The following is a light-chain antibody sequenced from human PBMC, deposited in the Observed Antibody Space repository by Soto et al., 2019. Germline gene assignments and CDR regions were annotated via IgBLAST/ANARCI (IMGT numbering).Light chain of an antibody. CDR3: QQRGT. Sequence: IVLTPSPGTLSLSPGARATLSCRASQSVSSSYLAWYQQKPGQSPRLLIYGASTRATGIPDRFSGSGSGTDFTLTISSLEPEDFAVYYCQQRGTFGGGTKVDIK. J-gene: IGKJ4*01. V-gene: IGKV3-20*01. CDR1: QSVSSSY. CDR2: GAS.